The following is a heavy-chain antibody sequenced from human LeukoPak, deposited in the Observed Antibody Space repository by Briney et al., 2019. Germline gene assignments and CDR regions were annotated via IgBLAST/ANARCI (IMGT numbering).Heavy chain of an antibody. Sequence: ASVKVSCKASGYTFTSYFIHWVRQAPGEGLEWMGLINPGGGNTRYARKFQGRVTMTRDTSTRTVYMELSSLRSEDTAMYYCSSDRTHYYESSGYYSRWENWGQGTLVTVSS. V-gene: IGHV1-46*01. J-gene: IGHJ4*02. D-gene: IGHD3-22*01. CDR1: GYTFTSYF. CDR2: INPGGGNT. CDR3: SSDRTHYYESSGYYSRWEN.